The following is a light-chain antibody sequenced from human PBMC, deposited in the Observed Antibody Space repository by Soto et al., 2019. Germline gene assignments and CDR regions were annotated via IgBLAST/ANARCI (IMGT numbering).Light chain of an antibody. Sequence: DIQMTQSPSTLSASVGDRVTITCRASQSISSWLAWYQQKPGKAPRLLIYKASNLESGVPSRFSGSGSGTEFTLTISSLQPDDSATYYCQQYNDNWTFGQGNKVE. V-gene: IGKV1-5*03. CDR1: QSISSW. CDR2: KAS. J-gene: IGKJ1*01. CDR3: QQYNDNWT.